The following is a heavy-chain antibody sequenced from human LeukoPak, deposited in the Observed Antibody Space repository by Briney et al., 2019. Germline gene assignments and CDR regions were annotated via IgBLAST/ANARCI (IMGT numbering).Heavy chain of an antibody. D-gene: IGHD3-22*01. CDR2: INPSGDST. CDR1: GYTFTSYY. V-gene: IGHV1-46*01. Sequence: GASVKVSCKASGYTFTSYYMHWVRQAPGQGLEWMGIINPSGDSTSYAQKFQGRVTMTRDASTSTVYMELSSLRSEDTAVYYCARVQDYYDSSGCAGYWGQGTLVTVSS. J-gene: IGHJ4*02. CDR3: ARVQDYYDSSGCAGY.